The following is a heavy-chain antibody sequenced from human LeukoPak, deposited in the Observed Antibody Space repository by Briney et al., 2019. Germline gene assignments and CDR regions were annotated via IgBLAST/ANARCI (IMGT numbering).Heavy chain of an antibody. V-gene: IGHV4-39*07. CDR3: ARDRYSGTYWGYFDY. D-gene: IGHD1-26*01. J-gene: IGHJ4*02. CDR1: GGSIGGTSYY. Sequence: SETLSLTCTVSGGSIGGTSYYWGWIRQAPGKGLEWIGSIPYSGRTYYNPSLESRLTMSVDTSKDQFYLKLRSVTAADTAVYYCARDRYSGTYWGYFDYWGQGTLVTVSS. CDR2: IPYSGRT.